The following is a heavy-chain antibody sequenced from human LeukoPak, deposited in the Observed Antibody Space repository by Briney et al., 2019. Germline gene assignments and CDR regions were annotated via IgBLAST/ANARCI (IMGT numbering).Heavy chain of an antibody. J-gene: IGHJ4*02. V-gene: IGHV4-34*01. Sequence: SETLSLTCAVSGESFSGYFWTWIRQPPGKGLEWIGEINHSGSTNYNPSLKSRVTISLDTSKNQFSLKLSSVTAADTAVYYCARGPSVIYDILTGYYYFDYWGQGTLVTVCS. CDR3: ARGPSVIYDILTGYYYFDY. CDR1: GESFSGYF. CDR2: INHSGST. D-gene: IGHD3-9*01.